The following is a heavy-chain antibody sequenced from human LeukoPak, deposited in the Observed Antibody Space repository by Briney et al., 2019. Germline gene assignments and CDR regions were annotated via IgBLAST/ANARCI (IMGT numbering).Heavy chain of an antibody. Sequence: GGFLRLSCAASGFTFSSYAMSWVRQAPGKGLEWVSAISGSGGSTYYADSVKGRFTISRDNSKNTLYLQMNSLRAEDTAVYYCANAIYYYYGMDVWGKGTTVTVSS. J-gene: IGHJ6*04. CDR3: ANAIYYYYGMDV. CDR2: ISGSGGST. V-gene: IGHV3-23*01. CDR1: GFTFSSYA. D-gene: IGHD2-2*01.